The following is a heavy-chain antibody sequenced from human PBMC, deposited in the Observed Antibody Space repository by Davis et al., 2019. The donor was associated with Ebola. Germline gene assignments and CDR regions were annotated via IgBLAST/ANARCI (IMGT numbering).Heavy chain of an antibody. J-gene: IGHJ1*01. D-gene: IGHD2-15*01. CDR1: GFTFDDYS. CDR3: VRGGSATAY. V-gene: IGHV3-43*01. Sequence: PGGSLRLSCAASGFTFDDYSMTWVRQAPGKGLEWVSLISWDGGSTYYADSVRGRFTVSRDNSKNSLYLQMNSLRAEDTAVFYCVRGGSATAYWGQGTPVTVSS. CDR2: ISWDGGST.